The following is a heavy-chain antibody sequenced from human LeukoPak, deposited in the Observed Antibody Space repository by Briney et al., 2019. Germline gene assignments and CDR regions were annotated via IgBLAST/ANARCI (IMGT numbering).Heavy chain of an antibody. D-gene: IGHD3-3*01. V-gene: IGHV4-4*02. CDR1: GGSISSSNW. CDR2: IYHSGST. J-gene: IGHJ3*02. Sequence: SGTLSLTCAVPGGSISSSNWWSWVRQPPGKGLEWIGEIYHSGSTNYNPSLKSRVTISVDKSKNQFSLKLSSVTAADTAVYYCARVQYYDFWSGYHDAFDIWGQGTMVTVSS. CDR3: ARVQYYDFWSGYHDAFDI.